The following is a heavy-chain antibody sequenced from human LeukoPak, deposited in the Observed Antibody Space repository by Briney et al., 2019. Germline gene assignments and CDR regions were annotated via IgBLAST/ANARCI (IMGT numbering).Heavy chain of an antibody. J-gene: IGHJ3*02. CDR3: ARDLWVYGGPDAFDI. CDR1: GVSISIYY. V-gene: IGHV4-4*08. D-gene: IGHD4-23*01. CDR2: IYNSGST. Sequence: SETLSLTCTVSGVSISIYYWSWIRQPPGKGLEWIGYIYNSGSTSYNPSLKSRATISADTSKNQFSLKLSSVTAADTAVYYCARDLWVYGGPDAFDIWGQGTMVTVSS.